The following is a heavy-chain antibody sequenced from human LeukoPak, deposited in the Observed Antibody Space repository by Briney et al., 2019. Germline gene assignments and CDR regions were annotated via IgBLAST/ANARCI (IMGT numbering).Heavy chain of an antibody. CDR1: GYTFTSYG. CDR2: ISAYNGNT. D-gene: IGHD6-6*01. CDR3: ARPITRYSSSAGDAFDI. Sequence: ASVKVSCKASGYTFTSYGISWVRQAPGQGLEWMGWISAYNGNTNYAQKLQGRVTMTTDTSTSTAYMELRSLRSDDTAVYYCARPITRYSSSAGDAFDIWGQGTMVTVSS. V-gene: IGHV1-18*01. J-gene: IGHJ3*02.